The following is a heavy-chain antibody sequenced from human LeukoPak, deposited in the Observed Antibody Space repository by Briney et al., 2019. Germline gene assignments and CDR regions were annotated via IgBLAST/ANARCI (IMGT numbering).Heavy chain of an antibody. J-gene: IGHJ4*02. CDR1: GGSISSGGYY. D-gene: IGHD3-22*01. CDR3: ARTVYPYYYDSSGYYFFDY. CDR2: IYYSGST. Sequence: SETLSLTCTVSGGSISSGGYYWSWIRQHPGKGLEWIGYIYYSGSTYYNPSLKGRVTISVDTSKNQFSLKLSSVTAADTAVYYCARTVYPYYYDSSGYYFFDYWGQGTLVTVSS. V-gene: IGHV4-31*03.